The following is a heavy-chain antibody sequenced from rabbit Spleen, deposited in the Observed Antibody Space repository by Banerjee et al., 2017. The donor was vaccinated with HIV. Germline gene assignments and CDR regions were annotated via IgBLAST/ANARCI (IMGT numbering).Heavy chain of an antibody. Sequence: QLKETGGGLVTPGGSLTLSCKASGFTISTGYMNWVRQAPGKGLEWIGYIDPVFGITYYANWVNGRFSISRENAQNTVFLQMTSLTAADTATYFCARDGAGGSYFALWGPGTLVTVS. V-gene: IGHV1S7*01. CDR2: IDPVFGIT. CDR1: GFTISTGY. D-gene: IGHD8-1*01. J-gene: IGHJ4*01. CDR3: ARDGAGGSYFAL.